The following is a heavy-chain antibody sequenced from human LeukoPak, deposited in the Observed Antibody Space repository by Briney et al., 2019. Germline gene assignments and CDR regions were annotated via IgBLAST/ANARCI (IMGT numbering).Heavy chain of an antibody. CDR1: GGSISSYY. D-gene: IGHD6-19*01. J-gene: IGHJ4*02. CDR2: IYYSGST. CDR3: ATSSGWKGGEFDY. Sequence: PSETLSLTCTVSGGSISSYYWSWIRQPPGKGLEWIGYIYYSGSTNYNPSLKSRVTISVDTSKNQFSLKLSSVTAADTAVYYCATSSGWKGGEFDYWDQGTLVTVSS. V-gene: IGHV4-59*01.